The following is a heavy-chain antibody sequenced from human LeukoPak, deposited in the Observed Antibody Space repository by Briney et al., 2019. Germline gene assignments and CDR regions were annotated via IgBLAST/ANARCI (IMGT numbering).Heavy chain of an antibody. J-gene: IGHJ4*02. Sequence: GSLRLSCAASGFIFTNAWMNWVRQAPGKGLEWVGRIQSKTDGGKTDYAAPVKGGFTISRDDSKNTLYLQMNSLKTEDTAIYYCTTGIRGDWGQGTLVTVSS. D-gene: IGHD3-3*02. CDR1: GFIFTNAW. CDR2: IQSKTDGGKT. CDR3: TTGIRGD. V-gene: IGHV3-15*07.